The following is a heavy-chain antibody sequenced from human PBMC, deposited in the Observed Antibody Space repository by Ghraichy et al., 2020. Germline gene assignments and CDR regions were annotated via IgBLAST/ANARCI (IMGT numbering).Heavy chain of an antibody. D-gene: IGHD4-23*01. CDR2: IYPGDSDT. V-gene: IGHV5-51*01. CDR1: GYSFTNSG. CDR3: ARRSGYGGSADFDY. Sequence: GESLNISCKGSGYSFTNSGIGWVRQMPGKGLEWMRIIYPGDSDTIYSPSFQGQVTISADKSISTAYLQWNSLQASDTAMYYCARRSGYGGSADFDYWGQGTLVTVSS. J-gene: IGHJ4*02.